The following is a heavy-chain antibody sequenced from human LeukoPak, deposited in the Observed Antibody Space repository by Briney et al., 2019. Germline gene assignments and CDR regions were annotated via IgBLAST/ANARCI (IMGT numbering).Heavy chain of an antibody. CDR2: ISGSDGST. V-gene: IGHV3-23*01. Sequence: GGSLRLCCAASGFTFHIYAMTWVRQAPGKGLEWVSTISGSDGSTYYADSVKGRFTISRDSSKNTLYLQMNSLRAEDTAVYYCAKDIRENTGLGSMDVWGKGTTVTVSS. J-gene: IGHJ6*03. CDR3: AKDIRENTGLGSMDV. D-gene: IGHD1-14*01. CDR1: GFTFHIYA.